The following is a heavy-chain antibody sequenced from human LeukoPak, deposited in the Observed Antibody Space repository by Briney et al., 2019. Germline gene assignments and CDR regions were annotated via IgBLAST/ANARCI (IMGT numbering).Heavy chain of an antibody. CDR2: IYYTGIT. CDR3: ARDHKRFGENWFDP. V-gene: IGHV4-61*01. Sequence: PSETLSLTCTVSGGSISSSSYYWSWIRQSPGKGLEWIGYIYYTGITNYNPSLKSRVTISLDMSKSQFSLKLKSVTAADTAVYFCARDHKRFGENWFDPWGQGTLVTVSS. J-gene: IGHJ5*02. CDR1: GGSISSSSYY. D-gene: IGHD3-3*01.